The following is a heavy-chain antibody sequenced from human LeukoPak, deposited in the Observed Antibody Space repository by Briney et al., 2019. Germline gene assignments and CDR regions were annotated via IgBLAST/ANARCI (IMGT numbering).Heavy chain of an antibody. D-gene: IGHD6-19*01. CDR1: GFTFSSYW. Sequence: GGSLRLSCAASGFTFSSYWMHWVRHAPGKGLVWVSRINSDGISTTYADSVKGRFTISRDNAKNTLYLQMNSLRAEDTAVYYCAREKWSSGWPLDYWGQGTLVTDSS. CDR3: AREKWSSGWPLDY. J-gene: IGHJ4*02. CDR2: INSDGIST. V-gene: IGHV3-74*01.